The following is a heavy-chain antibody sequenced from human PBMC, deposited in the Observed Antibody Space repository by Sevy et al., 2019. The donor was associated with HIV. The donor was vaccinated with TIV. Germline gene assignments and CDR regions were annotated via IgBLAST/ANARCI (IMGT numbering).Heavy chain of an antibody. D-gene: IGHD1-1*01. CDR1: GFTFSSFF. V-gene: IGHV3-30-3*01. CDR3: ALERLSSNVAEYFQN. Sequence: GGSLRLSCAASGFTFSSFFMHWVRQAPGKGLEWVATISYDGSNEHYADSVKGRFTISRDNSKNGLYLQMNSLVAEDTAVYYCALERLSSNVAEYFQNWGQGTLVTVSS. CDR2: ISYDGSNE. J-gene: IGHJ1*01.